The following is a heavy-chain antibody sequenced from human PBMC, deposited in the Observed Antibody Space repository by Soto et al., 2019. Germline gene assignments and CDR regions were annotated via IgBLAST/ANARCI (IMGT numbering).Heavy chain of an antibody. J-gene: IGHJ4*02. CDR2: IIPIFGTA. D-gene: IGHD3-10*01. CDR1: GGTFSSYA. CDR3: AKDPTGEFTMEALD. Sequence: GASVKVSCKASGGTFSSYAISWVRPAPGQGLEWMGGIIPIFGTANYAQKFQGRVTITADESTSTAYMELNSLRAEDTAVYYCAKDPTGEFTMEALDWGQGTLVTVSS. V-gene: IGHV1-69*13.